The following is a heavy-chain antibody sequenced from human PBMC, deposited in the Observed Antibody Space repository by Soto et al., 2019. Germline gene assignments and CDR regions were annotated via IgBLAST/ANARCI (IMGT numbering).Heavy chain of an antibody. V-gene: IGHV1-18*04. CDR1: GYTFTSYG. CDR2: ISAYNANT. CDR3: ARSCSSWLGGNWFDP. Sequence: ASVKVSCKASGYTFTSYGISWVRQAPGQGLEWMGWISAYNANTNYAQKLQGRVTMTTDTSTSTAYMELRSLRSDDTAVYYCARSCSSWLGGNWFDPWGQGTLVTVSS. D-gene: IGHD6-13*01. J-gene: IGHJ5*02.